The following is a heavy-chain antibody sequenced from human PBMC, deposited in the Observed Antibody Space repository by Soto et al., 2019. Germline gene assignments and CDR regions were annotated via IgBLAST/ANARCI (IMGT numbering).Heavy chain of an antibody. Sequence: QVHLVQSGAEVKKPGASVKVSCKASGYNFIDYDINWVRQSTGQGLEWMGWMTPNSGNTGYAQKFXXXXXXXXXXXXXXXXXXXXXXXXXXXXXXXXARNPYGSGLFDPWGQGTLVTVSS. CDR2: MTPNSGNT. CDR3: ARNPYGSGLFDP. CDR1: GYNFIDYD. V-gene: IGHV1-8*01. D-gene: IGHD6-19*01. J-gene: IGHJ5*02.